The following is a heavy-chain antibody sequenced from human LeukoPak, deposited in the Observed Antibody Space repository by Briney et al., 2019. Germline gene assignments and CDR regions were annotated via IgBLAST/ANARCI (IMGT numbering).Heavy chain of an antibody. Sequence: SETLSLTCGVSGGSVSSTNWWTWIRQPPGKGLEWIGEVHLDGRTNFNPSLKSRLTMSVDLSENHVSLKLTSVTAADTAVYYCAREGGFYRPLDYSGQGTLVTVPS. CDR3: AREGGFYRPLDY. CDR1: GGSVSSTNW. D-gene: IGHD6-25*01. J-gene: IGHJ4*02. CDR2: VHLDGRT. V-gene: IGHV4-4*02.